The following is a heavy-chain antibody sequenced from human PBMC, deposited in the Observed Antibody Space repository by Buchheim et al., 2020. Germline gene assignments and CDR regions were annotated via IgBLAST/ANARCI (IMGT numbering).Heavy chain of an antibody. V-gene: IGHV3-30*18. CDR3: AKLGVGATDFDY. D-gene: IGHD1-26*01. CDR2: ISYDGSNK. CDR1: GFTFSSYG. Sequence: QVQLVESGGGVVQPGRSLRLSCAASGFTFSSYGMHWVRQAPGKGLEWVAVISYDGSNKYYADYVKGRFTISRDNSKNTLYLQMNSLRAEDTAVYYCAKLGVGATDFDYWGQGTL. J-gene: IGHJ4*02.